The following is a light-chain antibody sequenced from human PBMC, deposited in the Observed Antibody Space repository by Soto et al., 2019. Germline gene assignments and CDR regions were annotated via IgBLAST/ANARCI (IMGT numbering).Light chain of an antibody. CDR2: EVS. V-gene: IGLV2-14*01. CDR3: SSYSSTTTL. J-gene: IGLJ2*01. CDR1: SPDFGV. Sequence: QSALTQPASESGSPGQSITISCSGISPDFGVSWYQHFPGKAPKLLIFEVSNRPSGVSTRFSGSKSGNMAFLTISGLQSEDEGLYHCSSYSSTTTLFGGGTKVTVL.